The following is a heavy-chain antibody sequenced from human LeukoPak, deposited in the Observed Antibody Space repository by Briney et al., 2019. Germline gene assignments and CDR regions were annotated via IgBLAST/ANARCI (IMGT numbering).Heavy chain of an antibody. V-gene: IGHV3-30*02. D-gene: IGHD3-3*01. CDR1: GFTFSSYG. CDR3: AIGGITVFGVAFDY. J-gene: IGHJ4*02. Sequence: PGRSLRLSCAASGFTFSSYGMHWVRQAPGKGLEWVAFIRYDGSNKYYADSVKGRFTISRDNSKNALYLQMNSLRAEDTAVYYCAIGGITVFGVAFDYWGQGTLVTVSS. CDR2: IRYDGSNK.